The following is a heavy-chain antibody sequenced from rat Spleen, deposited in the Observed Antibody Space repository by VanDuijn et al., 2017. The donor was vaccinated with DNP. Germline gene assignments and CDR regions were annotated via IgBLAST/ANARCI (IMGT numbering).Heavy chain of an antibody. D-gene: IGHD1-4*01. CDR2: ITNSGGSI. CDR1: GFTFSNYG. J-gene: IGHJ4*01. V-gene: IGHV5-19*01. Sequence: EVQLLESGGGFVQPGRSLKLSCAASGFTFSNYGMAWVRQAPTKGLEWVASITNSGGSIYYRDSLKGRITISRDNAKSTLYLQMDSLRSEDTATYYCTTGAGSPWGQGTSVTVSS. CDR3: TTGAGSP.